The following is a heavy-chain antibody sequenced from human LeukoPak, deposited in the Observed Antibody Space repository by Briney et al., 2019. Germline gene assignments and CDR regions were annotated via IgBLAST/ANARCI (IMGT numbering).Heavy chain of an antibody. CDR3: AKTTAGYSSGRYPGWPVDY. CDR2: ISGSGGST. Sequence: GGSLRLSCAASGFTYGSYAMYWVRQAPGKGLEWVSGISGSGGSTFYAESAKGRYNISRDNSEHTVHRQMNSLRADDTAGYYCAKTTAGYSSGRYPGWPVDYWGQGTLVTVSS. CDR1: GFTYGSYA. J-gene: IGHJ4*02. D-gene: IGHD6-19*01. V-gene: IGHV3-23*01.